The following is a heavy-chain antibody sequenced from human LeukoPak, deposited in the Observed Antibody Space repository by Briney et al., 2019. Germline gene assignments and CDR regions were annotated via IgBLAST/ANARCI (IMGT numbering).Heavy chain of an antibody. Sequence: GGSLRLSCAASGFTFSSYSMNWVRQAPGKGLEWVSYISSSSTIYYADSVKGRFTISRDNAKNSLYLQMNSLRDEDTAVYYCARDLYLDYGDHWGYFDYWGQGTLVTVSS. V-gene: IGHV3-48*02. CDR3: ARDLYLDYGDHWGYFDY. CDR2: ISSSSTI. J-gene: IGHJ4*02. CDR1: GFTFSSYS. D-gene: IGHD4-17*01.